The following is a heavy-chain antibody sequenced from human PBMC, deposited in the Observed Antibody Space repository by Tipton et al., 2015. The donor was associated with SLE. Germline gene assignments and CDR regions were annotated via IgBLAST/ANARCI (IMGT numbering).Heavy chain of an antibody. Sequence: EVKKPGASVKVSCKASGYTFTGYYMHWVRQAPGQGLEWMGWINPNSGGTNYAQKFQGRVTMTRDTSISTAYMELSRLRSDDTAVYYCAGSPIVVVPAASFDYWGQGTLVTVSS. D-gene: IGHD2-2*01. J-gene: IGHJ4*02. CDR2: INPNSGGT. CDR1: GYTFTGYY. V-gene: IGHV1-2*02. CDR3: AGSPIVVVPAASFDY.